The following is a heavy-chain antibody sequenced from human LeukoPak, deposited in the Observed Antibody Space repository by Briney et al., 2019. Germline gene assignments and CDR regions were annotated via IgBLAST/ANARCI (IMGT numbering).Heavy chain of an antibody. D-gene: IGHD1-26*01. CDR3: ARDMCGVGAPYVYFDY. J-gene: IGHJ4*02. Sequence: ASVKVSCKASGYTFTSYYMHWVRQAPGQGLEWMGIINPSGGSTSYAQKFQGRVTMTRDTSTSTVYMELSSLRSEDTAVYYCARDMCGVGAPYVYFDYWGQGTLVTVSS. CDR1: GYTFTSYY. V-gene: IGHV1-46*01. CDR2: INPSGGST.